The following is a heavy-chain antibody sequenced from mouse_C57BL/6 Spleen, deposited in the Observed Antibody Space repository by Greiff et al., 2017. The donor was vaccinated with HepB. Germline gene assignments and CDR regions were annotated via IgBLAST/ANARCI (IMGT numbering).Heavy chain of an antibody. V-gene: IGHV1-50*01. Sequence: VQLQQSGAELVKPGASVKLSCKASGYTFTSYWMQWVKQRPGQGLEWIGEIDPSDSYTNYNQKFKGKATLTVDTSSSTAYMQLSSLTSEDSAVYYCARDSRFDYWGQGTTLTVSS. D-gene: IGHD3-2*01. CDR2: IDPSDSYT. CDR1: GYTFTSYW. J-gene: IGHJ2*01. CDR3: ARDSRFDY.